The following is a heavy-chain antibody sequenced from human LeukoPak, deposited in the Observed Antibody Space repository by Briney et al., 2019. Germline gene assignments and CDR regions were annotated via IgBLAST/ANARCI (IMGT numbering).Heavy chain of an antibody. CDR3: AKDLGYYDSSGYYHYYMDV. D-gene: IGHD3-22*01. CDR1: GFTFSSYS. V-gene: IGHV3-30*02. Sequence: GGSLRLSCAASGFTFSSYSMNWVRQAPGKGLEWVAFIRYDTINKYYADSVKGRFTISRDNSKNTLDLQMNSLRAEDTAVYYCAKDLGYYDSSGYYHYYMDVWGKGTTVTISS. CDR2: IRYDTINK. J-gene: IGHJ6*03.